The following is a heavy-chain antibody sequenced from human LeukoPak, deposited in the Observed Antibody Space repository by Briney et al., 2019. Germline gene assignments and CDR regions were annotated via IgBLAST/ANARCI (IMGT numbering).Heavy chain of an antibody. D-gene: IGHD1-26*01. CDR2: ISWNSGSI. CDR3: AKGGSDWSWFDY. Sequence: PGGSLRLSCAASGFTFDDYAMHWVRQAPGKGLEWVSGISWNSGSIGYADSVKGRFTISRDNAKNSLYLQMNRLRAEDMALYYCAKGGSDWSWFDYWGQGTLVTVSS. J-gene: IGHJ4*02. CDR1: GFTFDDYA. V-gene: IGHV3-9*03.